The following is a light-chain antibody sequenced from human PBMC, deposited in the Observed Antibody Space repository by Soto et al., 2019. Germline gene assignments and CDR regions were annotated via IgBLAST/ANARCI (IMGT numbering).Light chain of an antibody. J-gene: IGKJ5*01. CDR2: GIF. CDR1: QSVGSDY. Sequence: VLSQKKHTLSLSPGERATLSCRASQSVGSDYVAWYQHRPGQAPRLLFSGIFRRATGIPDRFSGSGSGTDFTLTISRLEPEDFAVYYCQQYGSMGITFGQGTRLEI. CDR3: QQYGSMGIT. V-gene: IGKV3-20*01.